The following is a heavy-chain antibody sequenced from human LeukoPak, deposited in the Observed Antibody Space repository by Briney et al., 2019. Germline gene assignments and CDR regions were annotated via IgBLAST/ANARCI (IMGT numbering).Heavy chain of an antibody. V-gene: IGHV1-2*02. CDR2: INPNSGGT. Sequence: ASVKVSCKASGYTFTGYYMHWVRQAPGQGLEWMGWINPNSGGTNYAQKFQGRVTMTSDTSTRTAYMELSGLRSDDTAIYYCARANAYDNNGYSPEFRYWGQGTLVTVSS. J-gene: IGHJ4*02. D-gene: IGHD3-22*01. CDR1: GYTFTGYY. CDR3: ARANAYDNNGYSPEFRY.